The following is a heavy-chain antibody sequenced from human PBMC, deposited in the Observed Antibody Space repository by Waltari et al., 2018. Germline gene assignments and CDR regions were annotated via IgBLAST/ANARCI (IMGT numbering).Heavy chain of an antibody. Sequence: QVQLVQSGAEVKKPGSSVKVSCKASGGTFSSYAISWVRQAPGQGLGWMGGIIPIFGTANYAQKFQGRVTITADESTSTAYMELSSLRSEDTAVYYCARERSTYYYGSGSYSTVLDYWGQGTLVTVSS. CDR3: ARERSTYYYGSGSYSTVLDY. V-gene: IGHV1-69*01. CDR2: IIPIFGTA. J-gene: IGHJ4*02. D-gene: IGHD3-10*01. CDR1: GGTFSSYA.